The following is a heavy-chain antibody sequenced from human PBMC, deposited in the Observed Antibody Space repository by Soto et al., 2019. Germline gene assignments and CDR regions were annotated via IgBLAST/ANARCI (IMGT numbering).Heavy chain of an antibody. CDR1: GGSINSSNYY. CDR2: IYYSGST. V-gene: IGHV4-39*01. Sequence: QLQLQESGPGLVKPSETLSLTCSVSGGSINSSNYYWGWIRQPPGKGLEWIGSIYYSGSTYYSPSLKSRVTISVDTSKNQFSLKLSSVTAADTAVYYCARGDSNYQYNWFDPWGQGTLVTVSS. D-gene: IGHD4-4*01. CDR3: ARGDSNYQYNWFDP. J-gene: IGHJ5*02.